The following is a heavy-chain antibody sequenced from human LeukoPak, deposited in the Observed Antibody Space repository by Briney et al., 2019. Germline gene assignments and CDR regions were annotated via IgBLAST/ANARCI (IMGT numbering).Heavy chain of an antibody. Sequence: ASVKVSCKASGYTFTGYYMHWVRQAPGQGLEWMGWINPNSGGTNYAQKFQGRVTMTRDTSISTAYMELSSLRSEDTAVYYCARGSGWFGEFRAMDVWGKGTTVTISS. CDR3: ARGSGWFGEFRAMDV. CDR1: GYTFTGYY. CDR2: INPNSGGT. J-gene: IGHJ6*04. D-gene: IGHD3-10*01. V-gene: IGHV1-2*02.